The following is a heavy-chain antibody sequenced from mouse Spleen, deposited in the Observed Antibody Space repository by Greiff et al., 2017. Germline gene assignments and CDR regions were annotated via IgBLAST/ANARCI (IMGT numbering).Heavy chain of an antibody. J-gene: IGHJ2*01. D-gene: IGHD1-1*01. CDR2: IWSGGST. Sequence: VMLVESGPGLVQPSQSLSITCTVSGFSLTSYGVHWVRQSPGKGLEWLGVIWSGGSTDYNAAFISRLSISKDNSKSQVFFKMNSLQANDTAIYYCARNFGYYGYFDYWGQGTTLTVSS. V-gene: IGHV2-2*02. CDR3: ARNFGYYGYFDY. CDR1: GFSLTSYG.